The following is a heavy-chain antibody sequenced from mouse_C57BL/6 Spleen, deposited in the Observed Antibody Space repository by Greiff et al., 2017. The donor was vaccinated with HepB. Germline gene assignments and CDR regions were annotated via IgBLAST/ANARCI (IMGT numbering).Heavy chain of an antibody. V-gene: IGHV1-18*01. CDR1: GYTFTDYH. Sequence: EVQLQQSGPELVKPGASVKIPCKASGYTFTDYHMDWVKQSHGKSLEWIGDINPNNGGTIYNQKFKGKATLTVDKSSSTAYMELRSLTSEDTAVYYCARGAYYSNLYYAMDYWGQGTSVTVSS. J-gene: IGHJ4*01. CDR3: ARGAYYSNLYYAMDY. D-gene: IGHD2-5*01. CDR2: INPNNGGT.